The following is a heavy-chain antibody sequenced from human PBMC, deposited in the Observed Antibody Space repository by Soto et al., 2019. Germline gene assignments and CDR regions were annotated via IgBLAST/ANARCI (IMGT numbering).Heavy chain of an antibody. CDR3: ARGDLMVRGVIDY. Sequence: ASVKVSCKASGGTFSSYAISWVRQAPGQGLEWMGGIIPIFGTANYAQKFQGRVTITADESTSTAYMELSSLRSEDTAVYYCARGDLMVRGVIDYWGQGTLVTVSS. CDR2: IIPIFGTA. V-gene: IGHV1-69*13. J-gene: IGHJ4*02. D-gene: IGHD3-10*01. CDR1: GGTFSSYA.